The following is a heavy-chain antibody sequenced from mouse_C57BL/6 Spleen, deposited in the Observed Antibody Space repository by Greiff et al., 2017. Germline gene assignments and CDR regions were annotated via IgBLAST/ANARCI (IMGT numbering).Heavy chain of an antibody. CDR3: ARYYGNGMDY. Sequence: QVQLQQPGAELVMPGASVKLSCKASGYTFTSYWMHWVKQRPGQGLEWIGEIDPSDSYTNYNPKFKGKSTLTVDQSSSTAYMQLSSLTSEDSAVYYCARYYGNGMDYWGQGTSVTVSS. V-gene: IGHV1-69*01. D-gene: IGHD2-1*01. CDR2: IDPSDSYT. CDR1: GYTFTSYW. J-gene: IGHJ4*01.